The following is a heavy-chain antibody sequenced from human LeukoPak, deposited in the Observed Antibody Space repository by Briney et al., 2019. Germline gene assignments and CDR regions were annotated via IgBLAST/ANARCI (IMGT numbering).Heavy chain of an antibody. V-gene: IGHV1-8*02. Sequence: ASVKVSCKASGYTFTGYYMHWVRQATGQGLEWMGWMNPNSGNTGYAQKFQGRVTMTRNTSISTAYMELSSLRSEDTAVYYCASYWGWYSSGWQEYYYYYGMDVWGQGTTVTASS. CDR2: MNPNSGNT. CDR1: GYTFTGYY. CDR3: ASYWGWYSSGWQEYYYYYGMDV. J-gene: IGHJ6*02. D-gene: IGHD6-19*01.